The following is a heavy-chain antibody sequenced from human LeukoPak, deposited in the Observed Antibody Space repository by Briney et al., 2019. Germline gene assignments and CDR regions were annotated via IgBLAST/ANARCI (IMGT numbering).Heavy chain of an antibody. CDR3: ARRMEWGSYRPSLWFDP. D-gene: IGHD3-16*02. CDR1: GGSISSYY. V-gene: IGHV4-59*08. CDR2: FYYSGST. Sequence: SETLSLTCTVSGGSISSYYWSWIRQPPGKGLEWIGYFYYSGSTNYNPSLKSRVTISVDTSKNQFSLKLSSVTAADTAVYYCARRMEWGSYRPSLWFDPWGQGTLVTVSS. J-gene: IGHJ5*02.